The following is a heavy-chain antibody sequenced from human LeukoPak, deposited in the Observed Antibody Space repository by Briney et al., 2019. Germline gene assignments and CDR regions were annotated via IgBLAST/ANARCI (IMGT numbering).Heavy chain of an antibody. V-gene: IGHV3-15*01. Sequence: PGGSLRLSCAASGFTFSNAWMSWVRQAPGKGLEWVGRIKSKSDGGTTDYAAPVKGRFTISRDDSKNTLYLQMNSLKTEDTAVYYCTTDRDNSHFDYWGQGTLVTVSS. J-gene: IGHJ4*02. D-gene: IGHD4-23*01. CDR1: GFTFSNAW. CDR2: IKSKSDGGTT. CDR3: TTDRDNSHFDY.